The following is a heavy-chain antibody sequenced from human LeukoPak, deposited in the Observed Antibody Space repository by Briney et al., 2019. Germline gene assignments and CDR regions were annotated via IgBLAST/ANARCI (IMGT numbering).Heavy chain of an antibody. CDR1: GFTFSSYA. CDR3: AKDDRWLQFCC. Sequence: GGSLRLSCAASGFTFSSYAMSWVRQAPGKGLEWVSAISGSGGSTYYADSVKGRFTISRDNSKNTVYLQMNSLRAEDTAVYYCAKDDRWLQFCCWGQGTLVTVSA. J-gene: IGHJ4*02. V-gene: IGHV3-23*01. CDR2: ISGSGGST. D-gene: IGHD5-24*01.